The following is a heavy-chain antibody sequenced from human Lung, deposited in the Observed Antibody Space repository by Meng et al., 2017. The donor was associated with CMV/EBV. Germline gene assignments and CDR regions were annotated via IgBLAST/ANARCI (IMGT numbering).Heavy chain of an antibody. J-gene: IGHJ1*01. D-gene: IGHD3-10*01. Sequence: QVQLRGSGPALVKPSETLSLTCAVSGGSITNHNWWAWVRQPPGKGLEWIGEIPHRGSSAYNPSLKSRVSMSIDKSKNQFSLKLTSVTAADTAVYHCLRRSGGSVWGQGTLVTVSS. CDR1: GGSITNHNW. CDR2: IPHRGSS. CDR3: LRRSGGSV. V-gene: IGHV4-4*02.